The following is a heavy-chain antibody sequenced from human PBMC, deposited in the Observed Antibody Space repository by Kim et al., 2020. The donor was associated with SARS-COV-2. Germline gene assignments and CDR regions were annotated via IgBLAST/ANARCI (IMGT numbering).Heavy chain of an antibody. V-gene: IGHV3-23*01. CDR2: INAGGDNT. Sequence: GGSLRLSCAASGLTFNIYAMIWVRQGPGKGLEWVSAINAGGDNTYYADSVKGRFTISRDDPNNTLYLQMNSLRDEDTAVYFCAVSLFPTYFGSGTYGTDVWGQGTTVTVSS. CDR1: GLTFNIYA. D-gene: IGHD3-10*01. J-gene: IGHJ6*02. CDR3: AVSLFPTYFGSGTYGTDV.